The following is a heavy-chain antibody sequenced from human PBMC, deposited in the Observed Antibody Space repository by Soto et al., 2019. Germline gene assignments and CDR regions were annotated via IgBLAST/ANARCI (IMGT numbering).Heavy chain of an antibody. Sequence: SETLSLTCAVSGGSISSGGYSWSWIRQPPGKGLEWIGYIYHSGSTYYADSVKGRFTISRDNSKNTLYLQMNSLRAEDTAVYYCARDHHRYSGYDYVDYWGQGTLVTVSS. CDR2: IYHSGST. CDR3: ARDHHRYSGYDYVDY. V-gene: IGHV4-30-2*01. J-gene: IGHJ4*02. D-gene: IGHD5-12*01. CDR1: GGSISSGGYS.